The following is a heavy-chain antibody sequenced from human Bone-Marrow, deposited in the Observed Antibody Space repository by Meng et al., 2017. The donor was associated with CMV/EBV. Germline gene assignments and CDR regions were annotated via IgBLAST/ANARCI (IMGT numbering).Heavy chain of an antibody. CDR1: GGSISSSSYY. V-gene: IGHV4-39*07. CDR3: ARSSGIAVAGPRPYYFDY. Sequence: SETLSLTCTVSGGSISSSSYYWGWIRQPPGKGLEWIGSIYYSGSTYYNPSLKSRVTISVDTSKNQFSLKLSSVTAADTAVYYCARSSGIAVAGPRPYYFDYWGQGTRVTGSS. CDR2: IYYSGST. D-gene: IGHD6-19*01. J-gene: IGHJ4*02.